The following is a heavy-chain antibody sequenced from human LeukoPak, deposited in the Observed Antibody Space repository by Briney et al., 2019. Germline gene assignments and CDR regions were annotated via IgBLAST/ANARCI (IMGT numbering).Heavy chain of an antibody. V-gene: IGHV4-34*01. CDR1: GGSFSGYY. D-gene: IGHD1-26*01. CDR3: ARDGIIVGAKHFFDY. J-gene: IGHJ4*02. CDR2: INHSGST. Sequence: SETLSLTCAVYGGSFSGYYWSWIRQPPGKGLEWIGEINHSGSTNYNPSLKSRVTISVDTSKNQFSLKLSSVTAADTAVYYCARDGIIVGAKHFFDYWGRGTLVTVSS.